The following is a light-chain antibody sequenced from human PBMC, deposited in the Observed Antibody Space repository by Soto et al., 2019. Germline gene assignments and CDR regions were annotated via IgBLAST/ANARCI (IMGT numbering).Light chain of an antibody. Sequence: QSVLTQPPSASGTPGQRVTISCSGSSSNIGGNAVNWYQQLPGTTPKLLIYSNNQRPSGVPDRFSGSKSGTSASLAISGLQSADEADYYCAAWDDSLSGYVFGTGTKLTVL. J-gene: IGLJ1*01. CDR2: SNN. CDR1: SSNIGGNA. CDR3: AAWDDSLSGYV. V-gene: IGLV1-44*01.